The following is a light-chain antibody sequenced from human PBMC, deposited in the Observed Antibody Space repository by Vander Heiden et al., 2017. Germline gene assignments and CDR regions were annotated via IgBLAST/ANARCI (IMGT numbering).Light chain of an antibody. Sequence: QSALAQPASVSGSPGQSITISCTGTSSDIGAFRYVSWYQQYAGKAPNLIISEVYNRPAGISVRFSGSKFGNTASLTISGLQPEDAADYYCSSYSSRSPYVFGTGTKVSV. CDR1: SSDIGAFRY. CDR3: SSYSSRSPYV. V-gene: IGLV2-14*01. J-gene: IGLJ1*01. CDR2: EVY.